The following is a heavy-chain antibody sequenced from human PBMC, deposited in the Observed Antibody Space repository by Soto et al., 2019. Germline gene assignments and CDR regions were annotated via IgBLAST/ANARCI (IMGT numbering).Heavy chain of an antibody. CDR1: GGAFSSYA. Sequence: ASVKVSCKASGGAFSSYAISWVRQAPGQGLEWMGGIIPIFGTANYAQKFQGRVTMTTDTSTSTAYMELRSLRSDDTAVYYCARDRLEYIVVVPAGFDPWGQGTLVTVS. D-gene: IGHD2-2*01. CDR3: ARDRLEYIVVVPAGFDP. V-gene: IGHV1-69*05. CDR2: IIPIFGTA. J-gene: IGHJ5*02.